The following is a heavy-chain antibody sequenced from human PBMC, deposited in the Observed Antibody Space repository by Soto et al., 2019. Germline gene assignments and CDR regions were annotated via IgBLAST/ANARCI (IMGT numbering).Heavy chain of an antibody. CDR2: IIPVFGRV. D-gene: IGHD3-16*01. V-gene: IGHV1-69*01. CDR1: GGTFSSRA. Sequence: QVQLVQSGPEVKKTGTSVKVSCKASGGTFSSRAISWVRQAPGQGLEWMGGIIPVFGRVNYAEKFQDRVTITADESTGTVYMELSSLRSEDTALYYCANSRGGTFLGYHGMDIWGQGTTVFVSS. J-gene: IGHJ6*02. CDR3: ANSRGGTFLGYHGMDI.